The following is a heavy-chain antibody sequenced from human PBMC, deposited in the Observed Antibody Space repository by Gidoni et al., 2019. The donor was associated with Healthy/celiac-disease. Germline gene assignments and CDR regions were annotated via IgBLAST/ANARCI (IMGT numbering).Heavy chain of an antibody. Sequence: QVQLVESGGGVVQPGRSLRLSCAASGFPFSSYGMHWVRQAPGKGLEWVAVISYDGSNKYYADSVKGRFTISRDNSKNTLYLQMNSLRAEDTAVYYCAKGGRRIVGATWNYWGQGTLVTVSS. D-gene: IGHD1-26*01. CDR2: ISYDGSNK. V-gene: IGHV3-30*18. CDR3: AKGGRRIVGATWNY. J-gene: IGHJ4*02. CDR1: GFPFSSYG.